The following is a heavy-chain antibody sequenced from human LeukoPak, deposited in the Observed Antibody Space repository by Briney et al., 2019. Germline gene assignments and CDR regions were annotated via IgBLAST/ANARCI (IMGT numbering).Heavy chain of an antibody. CDR3: ARDLYGSAGFDY. V-gene: IGHV3-21*01. CDR1: GFTFSSYS. D-gene: IGHD3-10*01. Sequence: GGSLRLSCAASGFTFSSYSMNWDRQAPGKGLEWVSSISSSSSYIYYADSVKGRFTISRDNAKNSLYLQMNSLRAEDTAVYYCARDLYGSAGFDYWGQGTLVTVSS. J-gene: IGHJ4*02. CDR2: ISSSSSYI.